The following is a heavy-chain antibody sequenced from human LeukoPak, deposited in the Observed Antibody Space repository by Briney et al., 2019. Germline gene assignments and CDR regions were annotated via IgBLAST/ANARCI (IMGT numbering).Heavy chain of an antibody. CDR1: GGSISSSSYY. V-gene: IGHV4-39*01. J-gene: IGHJ4*02. CDR3: ARHHPGYSSGWYFTYYFDY. CDR2: IYYSGST. Sequence: SETLSLTCTVSGGSISSSSYYWGWIRQPPGKGLEWIGSIYYSGSTYYNPSLKSRVTISVDTSKNQFSLKLSSVTAADTAVYYRARHHPGYSSGWYFTYYFDYWGQGTLVTVSS. D-gene: IGHD6-19*01.